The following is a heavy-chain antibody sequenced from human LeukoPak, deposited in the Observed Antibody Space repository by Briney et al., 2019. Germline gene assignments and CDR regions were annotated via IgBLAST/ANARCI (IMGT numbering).Heavy chain of an antibody. CDR1: GYTFTSYY. V-gene: IGHV1-46*01. Sequence: ASVKVSCKASGYTFTSYYMHWVRQAPGQGLEWMGIINPSGGSTSYAQKFQGRVTMTRDTSISTAYMELSRLRSDDTAVYYCARIGSSGWFISEYFQHWGQGTLVTVSS. J-gene: IGHJ1*01. D-gene: IGHD6-19*01. CDR2: INPSGGST. CDR3: ARIGSSGWFISEYFQH.